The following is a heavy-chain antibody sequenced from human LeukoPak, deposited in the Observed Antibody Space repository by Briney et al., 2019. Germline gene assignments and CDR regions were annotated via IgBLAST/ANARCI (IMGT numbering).Heavy chain of an antibody. CDR1: GFTFSSYG. Sequence: PGGSLRLSCAASGFTFSSYGMHWVRQAPGKGLEWVAVISYDGSNKYYADSVKGRFTISRDNSKNTLYLQMNSLRAEDTAVYYCAKVVIAAGFDYWGQGTLVTVSS. J-gene: IGHJ4*02. CDR2: ISYDGSNK. D-gene: IGHD6-13*01. CDR3: AKVVIAAGFDY. V-gene: IGHV3-30*18.